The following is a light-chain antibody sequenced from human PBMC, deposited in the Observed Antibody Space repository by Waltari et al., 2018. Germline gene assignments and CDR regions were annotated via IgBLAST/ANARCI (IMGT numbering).Light chain of an antibody. J-gene: IGKJ1*01. CDR3: QQYNNWPRT. CDR1: QSINSN. CDR2: GAS. V-gene: IGKV3-15*01. Sequence: EIVMTQSPATLSVSPGERATLSCRASQSINSNVAWYQQKPGQAPRLLICGASARATGIPVRFSGSGSGTEFTLTISSLQSDDFGVYYCQQYNNWPRTFGQGTKVEI.